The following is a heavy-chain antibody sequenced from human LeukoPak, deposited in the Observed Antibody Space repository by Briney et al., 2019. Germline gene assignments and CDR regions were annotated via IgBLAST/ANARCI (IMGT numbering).Heavy chain of an antibody. J-gene: IGHJ6*03. CDR2: INTDGSST. V-gene: IGHV3-74*01. CDR1: GFTFSSYW. Sequence: GGSLRLSCAASGFTFSSYWMHWVRQAPGKGLAWVSRINTDGSSTSYADSVKGRFTISRDNAKNTLYLQMNSLRAEDTAVYYCARDRFYYYYMDVWGKGTTVTVSS. CDR3: ARDRFYYYYMDV.